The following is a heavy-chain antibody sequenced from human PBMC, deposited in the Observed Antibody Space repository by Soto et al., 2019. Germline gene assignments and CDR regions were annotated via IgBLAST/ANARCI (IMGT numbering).Heavy chain of an antibody. J-gene: IGHJ5*02. CDR2: IIPIFGTA. D-gene: IGHD6-19*01. CDR1: GGTFSSYA. V-gene: IGHV1-69*01. CDR3: AGDSPHISGWTRRRAGWFDP. Sequence: QVQLVQSGAEVKKPGSSVKVSCKASGGTFSSYAISWVRQAPGQGLEWMGGIIPIFGTANYAQKFQGRVTITADESTSPAYMELSSLRSEDTAVYYCAGDSPHISGWTRRRAGWFDPWGQGTLVTVSS.